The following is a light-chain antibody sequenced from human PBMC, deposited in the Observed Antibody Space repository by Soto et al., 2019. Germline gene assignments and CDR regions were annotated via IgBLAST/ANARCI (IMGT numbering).Light chain of an antibody. CDR3: QFYDSSFVV. J-gene: IGLJ2*01. CDR2: GNS. V-gene: IGLV1-40*01. CDR1: SSNIGAGYD. Sequence: QSVLTQPPSVSGAPGQRVTISCTGSSSNIGAGYDVHWYQQLPGTAPKLLIYGNSNRPSGVPDRFSGSKSGTSASLAITGLQAEDEADYSCQFYDSSFVVFGGGTKLTVL.